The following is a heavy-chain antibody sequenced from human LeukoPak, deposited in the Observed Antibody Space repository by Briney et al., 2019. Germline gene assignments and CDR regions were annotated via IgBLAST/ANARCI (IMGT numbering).Heavy chain of an antibody. V-gene: IGHV3-30-3*01. CDR2: ISYDGSNK. CDR3: ARDGGYSGYDADC. D-gene: IGHD5-12*01. J-gene: IGHJ4*02. Sequence: GGSLRLSCAASGFTFSSYAMHWVRQAPGKGLEWVAVISYDGSNKYYADSVKGRFTISRENDKNSLFLQMNSLRAEDTAVYYCARDGGYSGYDADCWGQGTLVTVSS. CDR1: GFTFSSYA.